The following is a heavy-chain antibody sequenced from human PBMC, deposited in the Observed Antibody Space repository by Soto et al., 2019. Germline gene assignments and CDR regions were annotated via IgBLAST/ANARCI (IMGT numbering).Heavy chain of an antibody. CDR1: GGSVSSGSYY. J-gene: IGHJ6*02. V-gene: IGHV4-61*01. CDR2: IYYSGST. CDR3: ARGAGGGSSSVYYYGMDV. D-gene: IGHD6-6*01. Sequence: QVQLQESGPGLVKPSETLSLTCTVSGGSVSSGSYYWSWIRQPPGKGLAWIGYIYYSGSTNYNPSLKSRVTISVDTSKNQFSLKLSSVTAADTAVYYCARGAGGGSSSVYYYGMDVWGQGTTVTVSS.